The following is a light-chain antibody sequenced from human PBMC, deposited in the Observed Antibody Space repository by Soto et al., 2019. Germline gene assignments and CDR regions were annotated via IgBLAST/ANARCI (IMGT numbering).Light chain of an antibody. CDR2: DAS. V-gene: IGKV3-11*01. CDR1: QSVSSY. CDR3: QQYNNWFWT. J-gene: IGKJ1*01. Sequence: EIVLTQSPATLSLSPGERATLSCRASQSVSSYLAWYQQKPGQAPRLLIYDASNRATGIPARFSGSGSGTDGTLTISSLQSEDFAVYDGQQYNNWFWTFGQGTKVDIK.